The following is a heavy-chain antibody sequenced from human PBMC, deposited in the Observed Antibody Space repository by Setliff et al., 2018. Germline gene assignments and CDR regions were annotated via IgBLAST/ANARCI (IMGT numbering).Heavy chain of an antibody. V-gene: IGHV1-2*02. CDR3: ARDTLALGDITLFDY. CDR2: IDLNTGNI. Sequence: ASVKVSCKASGFTFTDYLMNWMRQAPEQGLEWMGRIDLNTGNIFYAQEFQGRVTLTRDTSISTAYMELTGLEYDDTAIYYCARDTLALGDITLFDYWGQGTLVTVSS. J-gene: IGHJ4*02. CDR1: GFTFTDYL. D-gene: IGHD3-16*01.